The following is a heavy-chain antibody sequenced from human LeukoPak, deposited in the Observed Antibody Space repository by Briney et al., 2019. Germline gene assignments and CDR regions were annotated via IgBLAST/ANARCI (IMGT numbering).Heavy chain of an antibody. CDR2: INHRGDT. D-gene: IGHD1-1*01. CDR1: GESFSAYY. CDR3: ARGPTISETGYFDF. V-gene: IGHV4-34*01. Sequence: SETLSLTCAVYGESFSAYYWSWIRQSPGKGLEWIAEINHRGDTNYNPSVKSRVTISIDTSKNKFSLKVRSLTAADTAVYYCARGPTISETGYFDFWGQGTLVTVSS. J-gene: IGHJ4*03.